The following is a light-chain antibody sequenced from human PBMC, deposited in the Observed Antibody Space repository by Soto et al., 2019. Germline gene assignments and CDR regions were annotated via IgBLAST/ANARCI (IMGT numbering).Light chain of an antibody. J-gene: IGLJ2*01. CDR2: SNN. Sequence: QSALTQPPSASGTPGQRVTISCSGSSSNIGSNTVNWYQQLPGTAPKLLIYSNNQRPSGVPDRFPDSKSGTSASLAISGLQSEDEADYYCAAWDDSLNGVVFGGGTKVTVL. CDR3: AAWDDSLNGVV. CDR1: SSNIGSNT. V-gene: IGLV1-44*01.